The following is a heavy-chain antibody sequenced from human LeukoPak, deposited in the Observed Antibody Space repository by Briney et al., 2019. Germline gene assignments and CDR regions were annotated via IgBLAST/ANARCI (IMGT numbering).Heavy chain of an antibody. CDR3: ARAASRYRGVYYFDN. D-gene: IGHD6-19*01. J-gene: IGHJ4*02. Sequence: PSETLSLTCTVSGGSFTGYYWSWIRQPPGKGLEWIGYIYNSEYTKYNPSLKSRVTISVDRSKNEFSLKLSSVTPADTAVYYCARAASRYRGVYYFDNWGQGTLVTVSS. CDR2: IYNSEYT. CDR1: GGSFTGYY. V-gene: IGHV4-59*01.